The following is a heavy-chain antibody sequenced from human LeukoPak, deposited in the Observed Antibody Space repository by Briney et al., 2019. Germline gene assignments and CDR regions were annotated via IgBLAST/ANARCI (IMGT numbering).Heavy chain of an antibody. J-gene: IGHJ4*02. V-gene: IGHV3-64*01. CDR1: GFTFSSYA. D-gene: IGHD3-10*01. CDR3: ARSPMVRGVIMAFDY. Sequence: PGGSLRLSCAASGFTFSSYAMHWVRQAPGKGLEYVSAISSNGGSTYYANSVKGRFTISRDNSKNTLYLQMGSLRAEDMAVYYCARSPMVRGVIMAFDYWGQGTLVTVSS. CDR2: ISSNGGST.